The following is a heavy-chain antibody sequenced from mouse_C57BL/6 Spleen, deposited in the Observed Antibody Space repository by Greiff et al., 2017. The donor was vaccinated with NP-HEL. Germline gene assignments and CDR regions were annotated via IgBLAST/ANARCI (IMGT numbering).Heavy chain of an antibody. Sequence: EVHLVESGGDLVKPGGSLKLSCAASGFTFSSYGMSWVRQTPDKRLEWVATISSGGSYTYYPDSVKGRFTISRDNAKNTLYLQMSSLKSEDTAMYYCARRDDGYYWYFDVWGTGTTVTVSS. J-gene: IGHJ1*03. CDR1: GFTFSSYG. CDR2: ISSGGSYT. D-gene: IGHD2-3*01. V-gene: IGHV5-6*01. CDR3: ARRDDGYYWYFDV.